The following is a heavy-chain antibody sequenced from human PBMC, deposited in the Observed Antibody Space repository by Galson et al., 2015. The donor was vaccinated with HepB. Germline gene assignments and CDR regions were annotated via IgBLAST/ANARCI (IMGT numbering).Heavy chain of an antibody. J-gene: IGHJ6*02. CDR3: AKDHSSSAIAYYYYAMDV. CDR2: ISGSGGGT. D-gene: IGHD6-13*01. CDR1: GFTFSSYA. Sequence: SLRLSCAASGFTFSSYAMNWVRQAPGKGLEWVSTISGSGGGTYYADSVKGRFTTSRDNSKNTLYLQMNSLGADDTAVYYCAKDHSSSAIAYYYYAMDVWGQGTTVTVSS. V-gene: IGHV3-23*01.